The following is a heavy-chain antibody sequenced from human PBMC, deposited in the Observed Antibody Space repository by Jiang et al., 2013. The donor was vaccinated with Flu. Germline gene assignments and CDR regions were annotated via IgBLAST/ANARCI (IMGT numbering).Heavy chain of an antibody. CDR1: GYTFTSYY. CDR2: INPSGGST. J-gene: IGHJ4*02. D-gene: IGHD6-13*01. CDR3: ARVPWGHHSSSWYRFQYYFDY. Sequence: KKPGASVKVSCKASGYTFTSYYMHWVRQAPGQGLEWMGIINPSGGSTSYAQKFQGRVTMTRDTSTSTVYMELSSLRSEDTAVYYCARVPWGHHSSSWYRFQYYFDYWGQGTLVTVSS. V-gene: IGHV1-46*01.